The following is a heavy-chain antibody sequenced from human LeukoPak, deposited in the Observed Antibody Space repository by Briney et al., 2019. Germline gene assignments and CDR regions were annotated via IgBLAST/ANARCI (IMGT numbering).Heavy chain of an antibody. D-gene: IGHD4-17*01. CDR3: ARELGYGDYSYFDY. CDR1: GGSISSYY. Sequence: PSETLSLTCTVSGGSISSYYWSWIRQPPGKGLEWIGYIYYSGSTNYNPSLKSRVTISVDTSKNQFSLKLSSVTAADTAVYYCARELGYGDYSYFDYWGQGTLVTVSS. J-gene: IGHJ4*02. CDR2: IYYSGST. V-gene: IGHV4-59*01.